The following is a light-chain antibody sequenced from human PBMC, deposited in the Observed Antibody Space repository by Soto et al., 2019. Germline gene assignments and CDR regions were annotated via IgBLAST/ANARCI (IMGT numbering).Light chain of an antibody. J-gene: IGLJ2*01. CDR3: SSYRGGSTLV. Sequence: QSVLTQPASVSGSPGQSITISCTGTSSDVGGSNYVSWYQQHPGKAPKLIIYDVNNRPSGISNRFSGSKSGNTASLTISGLQAEDEADYYCSSYRGGSTLVFGGGTKLTVL. CDR2: DVN. V-gene: IGLV2-14*01. CDR1: SSDVGGSNY.